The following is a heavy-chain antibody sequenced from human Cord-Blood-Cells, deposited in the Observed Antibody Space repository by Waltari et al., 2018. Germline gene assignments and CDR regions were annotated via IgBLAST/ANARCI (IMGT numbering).Heavy chain of an antibody. CDR2: INPNCGRT. D-gene: IGHD6-19*01. CDR1: GYTFTAYS. CDR3: ASWVYSSRSGY. Sequence: QEQLGKSGAEVKKTGASVKVSCKASGYTFTAYSMHWVRQAHGPGLEWMGWINPNCGRTNYAQKFQGRITMTRDTSISTAYMELSKLRSDDTAVYYCASWVYSSRSGYWGQGTLVTLSS. J-gene: IGHJ4*02. V-gene: IGHV1-2*02.